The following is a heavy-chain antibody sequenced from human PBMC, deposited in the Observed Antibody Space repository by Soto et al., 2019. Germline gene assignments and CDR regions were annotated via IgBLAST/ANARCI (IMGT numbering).Heavy chain of an antibody. CDR1: GYSFTSYW. J-gene: IGHJ3*02. CDR2: IYPGDSDT. V-gene: IGHV5-51*01. Sequence: GESLKISCKGSGYSFTSYWIGWVRQMPGKGLEWMGIIYPGDSDTRYSPSFRGQVTISADKSISTAYLQWSSLKASDTAMYYCAGGPYYDFWRGNDAFDIWGQGTMVTVS. D-gene: IGHD3-3*01. CDR3: AGGPYYDFWRGNDAFDI.